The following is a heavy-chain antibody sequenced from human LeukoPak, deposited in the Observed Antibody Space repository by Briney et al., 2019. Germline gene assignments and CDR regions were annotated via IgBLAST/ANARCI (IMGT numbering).Heavy chain of an antibody. CDR3: ARCPGGGDCYPRY. V-gene: IGHV3-30-3*01. D-gene: IGHD2-21*02. J-gene: IGHJ4*02. CDR1: GFTFSNAW. CDR2: ISYDGSNK. Sequence: GGSLRLSCAASGFTFSNAWMNWVRQAPGKGLEWVAVISYDGSNKYYADSVKGRFTISRDNSKNTLYLQMNSLRAEDTAVYYCARCPGGGDCYPRYWGQGTLVTVSS.